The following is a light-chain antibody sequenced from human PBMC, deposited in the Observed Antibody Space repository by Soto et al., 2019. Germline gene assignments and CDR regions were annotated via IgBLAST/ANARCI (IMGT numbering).Light chain of an antibody. Sequence: DIQMTQSPSTLSASVGDRVTITCRASQSISSWLAWYQQKPGKAPKLLIYKASSLESGVPSRFSHSGSGTEFTLTISSLQPDDFATYYCQQYNSYSPYTFGQGTKLEIK. CDR1: QSISSW. J-gene: IGKJ2*01. CDR3: QQYNSYSPYT. CDR2: KAS. V-gene: IGKV1-5*03.